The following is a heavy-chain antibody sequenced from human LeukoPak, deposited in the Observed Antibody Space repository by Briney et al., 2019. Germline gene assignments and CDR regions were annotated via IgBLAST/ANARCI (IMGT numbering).Heavy chain of an antibody. V-gene: IGHV3-66*01. CDR3: ARDISGIAVAFDY. J-gene: IGHJ4*02. D-gene: IGHD6-19*01. CDR2: IYSSGST. Sequence: GGSLRLSCAASGFIVGYNFMTWVRQAPGKGLEWVSVIYSSGSTYYADSLKGRFTISRDNSKNTLYLQMNSLRAEDTAVYYCARDISGIAVAFDYWGQGTLVTVSS. CDR1: GFIVGYNF.